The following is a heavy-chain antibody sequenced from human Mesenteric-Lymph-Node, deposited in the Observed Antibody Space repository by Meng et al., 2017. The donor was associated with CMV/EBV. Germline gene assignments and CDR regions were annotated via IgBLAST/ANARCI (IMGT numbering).Heavy chain of an antibody. CDR3: ARGGAKDIVVVPAAIRGSYYYYGMDV. J-gene: IGHJ6*02. Sequence: ASVKVSCKASGGTFSNYAISWVRQAPGQGLEWMGWISGYSGNTNYAQNFQGRVTMTTDTSTSTAYMELRSLRSDDTAVYYCARGGAKDIVVVPAAIRGSYYYYGMDVWGQGTTVTVSS. CDR2: ISGYSGNT. CDR1: GGTFSNYA. V-gene: IGHV1-18*01. D-gene: IGHD2-2*02.